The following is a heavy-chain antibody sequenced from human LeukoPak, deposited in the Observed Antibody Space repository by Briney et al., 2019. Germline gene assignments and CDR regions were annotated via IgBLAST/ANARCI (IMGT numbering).Heavy chain of an antibody. CDR1: GFIFSSYS. V-gene: IGHV3-23*01. J-gene: IGHJ4*02. CDR2: TYTCHEP. D-gene: IGHD3-10*01. CDR3: AKDDAWLRYGE. Sequence: PGGSLRLSCAASGFIFSSYSMNWVRQAPGKGLRWVSITYTCHEPNYADSVKGRFTISRDNSKNTVYLEVISLTDEDTAVYYCAKDDAWLRYGEWSQGTLVTVSS.